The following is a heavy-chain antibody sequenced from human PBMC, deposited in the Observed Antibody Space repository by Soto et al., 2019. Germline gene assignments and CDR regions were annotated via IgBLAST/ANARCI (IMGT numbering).Heavy chain of an antibody. D-gene: IGHD4-17*01. V-gene: IGHV3-7*01. J-gene: IGHJ4*02. Sequence: EVLLLESGGGLVQPGGSLRLSCAASGFTFTNYWMSWVRQAPGKGLERVANIKQDGSEEYYVDSVRGRFTISRDNAKNSLYLQMNSLRAEDTAVYYCARGRYADPFDYWGQGTLVTVSS. CDR3: ARGRYADPFDY. CDR2: IKQDGSEE. CDR1: GFTFTNYW.